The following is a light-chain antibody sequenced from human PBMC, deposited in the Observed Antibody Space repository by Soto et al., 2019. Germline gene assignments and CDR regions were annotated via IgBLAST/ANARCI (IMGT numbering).Light chain of an antibody. CDR3: QQYNNWPIT. Sequence: EIVMTQSPATLSVSPGERATLSCRASQSVGSGLSWYQQKPDQAPRLLIYGASTRATGIPARFSGSGSGTEFTLTISSLQSEDFAVYYCQQYNNWPITFGQGTRLEI. CDR2: GAS. J-gene: IGKJ5*01. V-gene: IGKV3-15*01. CDR1: QSVGSG.